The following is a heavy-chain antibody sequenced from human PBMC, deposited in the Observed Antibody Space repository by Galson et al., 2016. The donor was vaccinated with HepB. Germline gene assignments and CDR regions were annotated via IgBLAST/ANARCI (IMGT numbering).Heavy chain of an antibody. D-gene: IGHD5-18*01. V-gene: IGHV3-30*18. CDR2: ISYDGSDK. J-gene: IGHJ6*02. CDR1: GFTFRSYG. CDR3: TKVGGYSFGSNDYYAMDV. Sequence: SLRLSCAASGFTFRSYGMHWVLRAPGKGLEWVAFISYDGSDKYYGDSVKGRFTISRDNSKNTLYLQMNSPRLEDTAVYYCTKVGGYSFGSNDYYAMDVWGQGTTATVSS.